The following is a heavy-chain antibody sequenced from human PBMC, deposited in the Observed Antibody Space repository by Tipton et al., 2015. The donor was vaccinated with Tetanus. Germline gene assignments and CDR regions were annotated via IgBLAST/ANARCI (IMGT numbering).Heavy chain of an antibody. CDR1: GGSFSGYY. J-gene: IGHJ4*02. Sequence: LRLSCAVYGGSFSGYYWSWIRQPPGKGLEWIGEINHSGSTNYNPSLKSRVTISVDTSKNQFSLKLSSVTAADTAVYYCARRGVQLWKQYYFDYWGQGTLVTVSS. CDR3: ARRGVQLWKQYYFDY. D-gene: IGHD5-18*01. CDR2: INHSGST. V-gene: IGHV4-34*01.